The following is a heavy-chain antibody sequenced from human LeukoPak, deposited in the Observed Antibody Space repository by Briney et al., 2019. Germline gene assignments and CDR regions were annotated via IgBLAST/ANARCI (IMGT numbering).Heavy chain of an antibody. CDR2: IYTSGST. Sequence: SETLSLTCTVSGNSFGDYYWSWIRQPAGKGLEWIGRIYTSGSTTYNPSLKSRVTMSVDTSKSQFSLNLMSVTAADTAVYYCARAHHRGSYYDSSGYSVGTMDVWGKGTTVTISS. CDR1: GNSFGDYY. CDR3: ARAHHRGSYYDSSGYSVGTMDV. J-gene: IGHJ6*03. V-gene: IGHV4-4*07. D-gene: IGHD3-22*01.